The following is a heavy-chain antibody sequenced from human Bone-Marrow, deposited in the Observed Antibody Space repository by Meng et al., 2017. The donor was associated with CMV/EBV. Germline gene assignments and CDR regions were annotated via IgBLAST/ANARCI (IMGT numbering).Heavy chain of an antibody. CDR3: AKDEAVAGTGFDY. CDR1: RFTFSSYN. D-gene: IGHD6-19*01. J-gene: IGHJ4*02. V-gene: IGHV3-21*01. CDR2: ISSRSSYI. Sequence: ASRFTFSSYNMNWVRQAPGKGLEWVSSISSRSSYIYYANSVKGRFTIYRDNAKNSLYLQMNSLRAEDTAVYYCAKDEAVAGTGFDYWGQGTLVTVSS.